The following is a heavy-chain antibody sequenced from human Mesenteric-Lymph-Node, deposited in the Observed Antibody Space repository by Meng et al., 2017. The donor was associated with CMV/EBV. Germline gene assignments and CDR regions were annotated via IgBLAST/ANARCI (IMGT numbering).Heavy chain of an antibody. CDR3: ARDLSARWPRTYFFDY. CDR1: GFTFSSYW. CDR2: INSDGSST. D-gene: IGHD2-15*01. J-gene: IGHJ4*02. Sequence: GESLKISCAASGFTFSSYWMHWVRQAPGKGLVWVSHINSDGSSTSYADSVKGRFTISRDNAKNTLYLQMNSLRAEDTAVYYCARDLSARWPRTYFFDYWGQGSLVTVSS. V-gene: IGHV3-74*01.